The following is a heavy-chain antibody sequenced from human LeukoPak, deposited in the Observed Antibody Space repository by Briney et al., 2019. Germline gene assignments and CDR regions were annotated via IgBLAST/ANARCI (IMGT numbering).Heavy chain of an antibody. CDR2: ISSSGSTI. V-gene: IGHV3-11*04. CDR1: GFTFSDYY. J-gene: IGHJ4*02. CDR3: AREATIGDWSVDY. D-gene: IGHD5-24*01. Sequence: PGGSLRLSCAASGFTFSDYYMSWIRQAPGKGLEWVSYISSSGSTIYYADSGKGRFTISRDNAKNSLYLQMNSLRAEDTAVYYCAREATIGDWSVDYWGQGTLVTVSS.